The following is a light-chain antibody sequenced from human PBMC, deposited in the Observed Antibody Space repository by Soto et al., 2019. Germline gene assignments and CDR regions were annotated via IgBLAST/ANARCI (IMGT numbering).Light chain of an antibody. CDR2: GTS. CDR3: EQYDESFRT. V-gene: IGKV3-20*01. J-gene: IGKJ1*01. Sequence: EIVLTQSPGTLSLSPGERATLSCRASQSVNSNYLAWYQHKPGQSPRVLMYGTSNRATGIPDRFSGSGSGTDFTLTISRLEPEEFAVYYCEQYDESFRTFGLGTKVEIK. CDR1: QSVNSNY.